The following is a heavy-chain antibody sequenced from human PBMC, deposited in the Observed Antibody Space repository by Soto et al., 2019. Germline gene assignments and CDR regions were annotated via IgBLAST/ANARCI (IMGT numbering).Heavy chain of an antibody. V-gene: IGHV3-23*01. J-gene: IGHJ4*02. CDR1: GFTFSSYA. CDR3: AKSPYYYDSSSFDY. D-gene: IGHD3-22*01. CDR2: ISGSGGST. Sequence: HRGGSLRLSSAASGFTFSSYAMSWVRQAPGKGLEWVSAISGSGGSTYYADSVKGRFTISRDNSKNTLYLQMNSLRAEDTAVYYCAKSPYYYDSSSFDYWGQGTLVTVSS.